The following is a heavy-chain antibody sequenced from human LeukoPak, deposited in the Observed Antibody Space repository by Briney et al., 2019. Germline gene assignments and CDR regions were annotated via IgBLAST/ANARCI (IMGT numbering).Heavy chain of an antibody. D-gene: IGHD3-22*01. Sequence: SETLSLTCTVSGDSIISSNHYWGWIRQPPGKGLEWIGSIYYSGNTFYNPSLKSRVTISTDTSKNQFSLRLSSVTAADTAVYYCARQGGGDGSGFYSYYSDYWGQGTLVTVSS. CDR1: GDSIISSNHY. CDR3: ARQGGGDGSGFYSYYSDY. V-gene: IGHV4-39*07. CDR2: IYYSGNT. J-gene: IGHJ4*02.